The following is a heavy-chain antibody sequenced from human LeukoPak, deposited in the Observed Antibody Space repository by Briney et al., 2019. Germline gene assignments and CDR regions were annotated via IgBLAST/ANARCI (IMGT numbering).Heavy chain of an antibody. Sequence: GGSLRLSRAASGFTFSGYWMTWVRQAPGKGLEWVANLRPDGSDKYYADSVKGRFTISGDNAKNSLYLQMNGLRADDTAIYYCARDAYDDASESWGQGTLVTVSS. CDR1: GFTFSGYW. V-gene: IGHV3-7*01. CDR3: ARDAYDDASES. D-gene: IGHD3-3*01. J-gene: IGHJ5*02. CDR2: LRPDGSDK.